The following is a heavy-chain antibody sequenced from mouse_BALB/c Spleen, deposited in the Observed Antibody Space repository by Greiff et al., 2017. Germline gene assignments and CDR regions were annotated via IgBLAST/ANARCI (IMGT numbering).Heavy chain of an antibody. Sequence: EVQVVESGGDLVKPGGSLKLSCAASGFTFSSYGMSWVRQTPDKRLEWVATISSGGSYTYYPDSVKGRFTISRDNAKNTLYLQMSSLRSEDTAMYYCAREGLLVHYFDYWGQGTTLTVSS. CDR1: GFTFSSYG. J-gene: IGHJ2*01. V-gene: IGHV5-6*01. D-gene: IGHD1-1*01. CDR3: AREGLLVHYFDY. CDR2: ISSGGSYT.